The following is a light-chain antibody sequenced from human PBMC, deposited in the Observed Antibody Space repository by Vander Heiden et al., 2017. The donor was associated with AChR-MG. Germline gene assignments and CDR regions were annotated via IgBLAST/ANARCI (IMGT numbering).Light chain of an antibody. CDR2: AAS. V-gene: IGKV1-39*01. J-gene: IGKJ1*01. CDR1: QSLDIF. Sequence: DIQLTQSPSSMSASIGDSVTTTSRASQSLDIFLKWYQQKPGKAPNLLIYAASNLQGGVPSRFSGSGSGTDFTLTINNLQTEDFATYCCQTNSQMFGQGTRVEIK. CDR3: QTNSQM.